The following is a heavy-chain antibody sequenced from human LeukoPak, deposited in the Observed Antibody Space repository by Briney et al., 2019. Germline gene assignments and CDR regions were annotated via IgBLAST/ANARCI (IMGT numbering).Heavy chain of an antibody. CDR3: ASELYYYDSSGYWFDY. V-gene: IGHV6-1*01. CDR1: GDSVSSNSAA. D-gene: IGHD3-22*01. Sequence: SQTLSLTCAISGDSVSSNSAAWNWIRQSPSRGLEWLGRTYYRSKWYNDYAVSVKSRITINPDTSKNQFSLQLNSVTPEDTAVYYCASELYYYDSSGYWFDYWAREPWSPSPQ. J-gene: IGHJ4*02. CDR2: TYYRSKWYN.